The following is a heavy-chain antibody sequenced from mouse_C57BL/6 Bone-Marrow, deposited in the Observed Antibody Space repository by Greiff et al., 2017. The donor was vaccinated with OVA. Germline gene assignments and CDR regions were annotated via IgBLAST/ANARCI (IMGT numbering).Heavy chain of an antibody. D-gene: IGHD2-1*01. Sequence: VQLQQSGAELVRPGASVTLSCKASGYTFTDYDMHWVKQTPVHGLEWIGAIDPETGGTAYNQKFKGKAILTADKSSSTAYMELRSLTSEDSAVYYCTPIYYGNYYWYFDVWGTGTTVTVSS. CDR1: GYTFTDYD. J-gene: IGHJ1*03. CDR2: IDPETGGT. CDR3: TPIYYGNYYWYFDV. V-gene: IGHV1-15*01.